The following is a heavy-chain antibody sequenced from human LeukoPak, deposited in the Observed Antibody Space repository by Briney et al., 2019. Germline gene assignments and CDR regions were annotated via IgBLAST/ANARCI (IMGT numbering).Heavy chain of an antibody. CDR1: GFTFGDYA. CDR3: TRVGRGVVVPAAAYFDY. V-gene: IGHV3-49*04. J-gene: IGHJ4*02. CDR2: IRSKAYGGTT. Sequence: SGRSLRLSCTASGFTFGDYAMSWVRQAPGKGLEWVGFIRSKAYGGTTEYAASVKGRFTISRDDSKSIAYLQMNSLKTEDTAVCYCTRVGRGVVVPAAAYFDYWGQGTLVTVSS. D-gene: IGHD2-2*01.